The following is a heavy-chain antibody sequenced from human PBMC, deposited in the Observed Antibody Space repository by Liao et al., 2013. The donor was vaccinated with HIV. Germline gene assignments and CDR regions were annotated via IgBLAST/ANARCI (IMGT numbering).Heavy chain of an antibody. V-gene: IGHV4-30-2*05. Sequence: QVPLQPSGPGLVKPSQTLSLTCAVSDGAISSGGYSWNWIRQPPGKGLEWMGYIYYSGNTYYNPSLKGRVTISVDTAKNQFSLKLRSLTAADTAVYFCATDVAGRGGAFDIWGRGRLVTVSS. CDR2: IYYSGNT. CDR3: ATDVAGRGGAFDI. J-gene: IGHJ3*02. D-gene: IGHD3-16*01. CDR1: DGAISSGGYS.